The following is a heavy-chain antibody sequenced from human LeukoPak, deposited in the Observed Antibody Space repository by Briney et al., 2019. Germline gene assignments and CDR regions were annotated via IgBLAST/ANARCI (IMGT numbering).Heavy chain of an antibody. CDR2: IYYSGST. D-gene: IGHD1-26*01. J-gene: IGHJ5*02. CDR1: GGSISSFY. V-gene: IGHV4-59*08. CDR3: ARGRSGSYLNWFDP. Sequence: SETLSLTCTVSGGSISSFYWTCIRQPPGKGLEWIGYIYYSGSTNYNPSLKSRVTISVDTSKNQFSLKLSSVTAADTAVYYCARGRSGSYLNWFDPWGQGTLVTVSS.